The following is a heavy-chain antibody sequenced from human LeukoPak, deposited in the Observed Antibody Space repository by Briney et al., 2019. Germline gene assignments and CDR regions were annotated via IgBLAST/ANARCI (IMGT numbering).Heavy chain of an antibody. J-gene: IGHJ6*03. D-gene: IGHD4-11*01. V-gene: IGHV3-30*02. Sequence: PWGSLRLSCAASGFTFSSYGMHWVRQAPGKGLEWVAFIRNDGSNRYYADSMKGRFTISRDNSKNTLYLQMNSLRAEDTAVYYCAKDIGYSNNYYYMDVWGRGTTVTVSS. CDR2: IRNDGSNR. CDR3: AKDIGYSNNYYYMDV. CDR1: GFTFSSYG.